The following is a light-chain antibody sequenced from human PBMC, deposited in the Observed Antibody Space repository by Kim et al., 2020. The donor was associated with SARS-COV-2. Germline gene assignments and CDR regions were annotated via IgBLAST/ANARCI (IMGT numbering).Light chain of an antibody. CDR3: QKYSSAPCT. Sequence: ASVGNSVTITCRTSQGISNNLAWYQQMPGKVPKLLIFGASGLQTGVPSRFSGSGSGTDFTLTISSLQPEDSATYYCQKYSSAPCTFGQGTKLEIK. CDR2: GAS. CDR1: QGISNN. J-gene: IGKJ1*01. V-gene: IGKV1-27*01.